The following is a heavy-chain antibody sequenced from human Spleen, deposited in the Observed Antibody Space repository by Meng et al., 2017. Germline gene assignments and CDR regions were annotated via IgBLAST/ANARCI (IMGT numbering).Heavy chain of an antibody. CDR1: GFTVSSNE. Sequence: GESLKISCAASGFTVSSNEMSWVRQAPGKGLEWVSSISGDSTYYADSGKGRFTISRDNSKNTLYLQMNSLRAEDTAVYYCAKDYYDSSVVDYFDYWGQGTLVTVSS. CDR2: ISGDST. D-gene: IGHD3-22*01. CDR3: AKDYYDSSVVDYFDY. V-gene: IGHV3-38-3*01. J-gene: IGHJ4*02.